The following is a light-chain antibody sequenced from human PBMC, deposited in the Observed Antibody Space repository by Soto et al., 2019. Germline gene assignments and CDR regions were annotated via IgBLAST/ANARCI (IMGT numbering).Light chain of an antibody. CDR1: QTIFSW. CDR3: QQYNSYSPT. CDR2: KAS. V-gene: IGKV1-5*03. J-gene: IGKJ1*01. Sequence: IQMTQSPSTLSTSVGDRVSITCRASQTIFSWLAWYQQEPGKAPKLLIHKASSLQSGVPSRFSGSGSGTDFTLTISSLHPDDFATYYCQQYNSYSPTFGQGTRVEIK.